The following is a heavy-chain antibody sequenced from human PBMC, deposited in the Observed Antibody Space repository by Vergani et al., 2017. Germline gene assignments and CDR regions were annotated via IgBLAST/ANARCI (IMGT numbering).Heavy chain of an antibody. Sequence: EVQLLESGGGLVQPGGSLRLSCAASGFSFSDYAMSWVRQAPGKGLEWVADIGGSGSTTYYADSVKGRFTVSRDNSQNTLFLQMNSLRAEDTAVYYCAKKGFCVTSSCYTTPMDTLQYWGQGALVTVSS. CDR1: GFSFSDYA. CDR2: IGGSGSTT. J-gene: IGHJ4*02. CDR3: AKKGFCVTSSCYTTPMDTLQY. D-gene: IGHD2-2*01. V-gene: IGHV3-23*01.